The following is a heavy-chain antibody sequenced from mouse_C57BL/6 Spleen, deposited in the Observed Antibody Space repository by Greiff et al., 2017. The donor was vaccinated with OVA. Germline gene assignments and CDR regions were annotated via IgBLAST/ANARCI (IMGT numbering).Heavy chain of an antibody. Sequence: VQLQESGAELARPGASVKLSCKASGYTFTSYGISWVKQRTGQGLEWIGEIYPRSGNTYYNEKFKGKATLTADKSSSTAYMELRSLTSEDSAVYFCARSWDVGYFDVWGTGTTVTVSS. D-gene: IGHD4-1*01. J-gene: IGHJ1*03. CDR3: ARSWDVGYFDV. V-gene: IGHV1-81*01. CDR2: IYPRSGNT. CDR1: GYTFTSYG.